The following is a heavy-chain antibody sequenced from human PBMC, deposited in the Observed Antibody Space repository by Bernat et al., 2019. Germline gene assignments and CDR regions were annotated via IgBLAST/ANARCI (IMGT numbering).Heavy chain of an antibody. CDR3: ARGGLAARQGYYYYAMDV. CDR1: GFTFSDYY. V-gene: IGHV3-11*06. J-gene: IGHJ6*02. Sequence: QVQLVESGGDLVKPGGSLRLSCAASGFTFSDYYMIWIRQAPGKGLEWVSYITSTTSYTNSADSVKGRFTISRDNAKNSLYLQMNSLRAEDTAVYYCARGGLAARQGYYYYAMDVWGQGTTVTVSS. D-gene: IGHD6-6*01. CDR2: ITSTTSYT.